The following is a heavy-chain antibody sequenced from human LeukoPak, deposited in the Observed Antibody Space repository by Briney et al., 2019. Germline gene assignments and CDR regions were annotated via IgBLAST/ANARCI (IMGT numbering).Heavy chain of an antibody. CDR2: IIPIFGTA. D-gene: IGHD6-19*01. J-gene: IGHJ4*02. CDR1: GGTFSSYA. V-gene: IGHV1-69*06. CDR3: ARDIPSYSSGWYSSLDY. Sequence: SVKVSCKASGGTFSSYAISWVRQAPGQGLEWMGGIIPIFGTANYAQKFQGRVTITADKSTSTAYMELSSLRSEDTAVYYCARDIPSYSSGWYSSLDYWGQGTLVTVSS.